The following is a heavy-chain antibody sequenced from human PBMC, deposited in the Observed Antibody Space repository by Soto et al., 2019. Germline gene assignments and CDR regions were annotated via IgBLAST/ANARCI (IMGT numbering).Heavy chain of an antibody. CDR2: IYYSGST. V-gene: IGHV4-39*01. CDR1: VGSIISISYY. CDR3: ASYDSSGYLAFDI. D-gene: IGHD3-22*01. Sequence: AETRSLTCAFSVGSIISISYYWCCVLQPPGKGLEWIGSIYYSGSTYCNPSLKSRVTISVDTSKNQFSLKLSSVTAADTAVYYCASYDSSGYLAFDIWGQGTMVTVSS. J-gene: IGHJ3*02.